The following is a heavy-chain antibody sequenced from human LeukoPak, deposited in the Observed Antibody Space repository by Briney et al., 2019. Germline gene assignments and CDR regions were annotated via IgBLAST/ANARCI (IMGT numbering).Heavy chain of an antibody. J-gene: IGHJ5*02. CDR1: GCTFTSYY. Sequence: ASVKVSCKASGCTFTSYYMHWVRRAPGQGLEWMGIINPSGGSTSYAQKFQGRVTMTRDTSTSTVYMELSSLRSEDTAVYYCARDPSGNIFTGYTNWFDPWGQGTLVTVSS. V-gene: IGHV1-46*01. CDR2: INPSGGST. D-gene: IGHD3-9*01. CDR3: ARDPSGNIFTGYTNWFDP.